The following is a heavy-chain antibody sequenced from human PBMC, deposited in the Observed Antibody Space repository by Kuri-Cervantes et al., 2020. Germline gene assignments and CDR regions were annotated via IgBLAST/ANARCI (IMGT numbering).Heavy chain of an antibody. V-gene: IGHV3-9*01. CDR3: AKDPSSPYGDYDYFDY. CDR2: ISWNSGSI. CDR1: GFTFDDYA. J-gene: IGHJ4*02. Sequence: SLKISCAASGFTFDDYAMHWVRQAPGKGLEWVSGISWNSGSIGYADSVKGRFTISRDNAKNTLYLQMNSLRAEDTAVYYCAKDPSSPYGDYDYFDYWGQGTLVTVSS. D-gene: IGHD4-17*01.